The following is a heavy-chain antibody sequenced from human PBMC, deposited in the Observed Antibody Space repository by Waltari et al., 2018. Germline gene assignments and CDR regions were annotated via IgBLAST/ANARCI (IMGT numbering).Heavy chain of an antibody. CDR1: GYTFTGYY. Sequence: QVQLVQSGAEVKKPGASVKVSCKASGYTFTGYYMHWVRQAPGQGLEWMGWINPNSGGTNYAQKVQGRVTMTRETSISTADMELSRLRSDDTAVYYCAREGGGYCSGGSCYRATYYFDYWGQGTLVTVSS. CDR2: INPNSGGT. CDR3: AREGGGYCSGGSCYRATYYFDY. D-gene: IGHD2-15*01. V-gene: IGHV1-2*02. J-gene: IGHJ4*02.